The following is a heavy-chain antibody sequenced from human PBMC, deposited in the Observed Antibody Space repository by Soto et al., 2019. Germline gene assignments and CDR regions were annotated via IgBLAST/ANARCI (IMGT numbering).Heavy chain of an antibody. CDR2: LSSDGSDT. V-gene: IGHV3-30-3*01. J-gene: IGHJ6*02. CDR1: GFPFRIFP. Sequence: GGPLRLSCAASGFPFRIFPMHWVRQAPGKGLEWVVVLSSDGSDTNYADSVKGRFTVSRDNSKNTLYLQMNSLRIEDTAVYYCAREDSTRTDDNYYYYGMDVWGQGTTVTVSS. D-gene: IGHD2-2*01. CDR3: AREDSTRTDDNYYYYGMDV.